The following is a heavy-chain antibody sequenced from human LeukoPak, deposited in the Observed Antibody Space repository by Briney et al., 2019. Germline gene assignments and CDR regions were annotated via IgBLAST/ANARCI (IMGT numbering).Heavy chain of an antibody. CDR3: ARRLEIATAMDY. CDR2: IYYSGTT. D-gene: IGHD2-2*01. J-gene: IGHJ4*02. CDR1: GASINSAGYF. V-gene: IGHV4-39*01. Sequence: PSETLSLTCTVSGASINSAGYFWDWIRQPPGKGLEWTGTIYYSGTTYYSPSLKSRVTMSVDMSKSQFSLNVSSVTAADTAVYYCARRLEIATAMDYWGQGILVTVSS.